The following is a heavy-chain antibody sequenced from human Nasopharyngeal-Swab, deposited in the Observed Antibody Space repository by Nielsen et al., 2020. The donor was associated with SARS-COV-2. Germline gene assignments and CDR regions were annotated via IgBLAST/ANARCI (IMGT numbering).Heavy chain of an antibody. CDR2: IYYSGST. Sequence: LRLTCTVSGGSISSGGYYWSWIRQHPGKGLEWIGYIYYSGSTYYNPSLKSRVAMSVDTSKNQFSLKLSSVTAADTAVYYCARDFLGRGYSYGYEDYYYYGMDVWGQGTTVTVSS. CDR3: ARDFLGRGYSYGYEDYYYYGMDV. J-gene: IGHJ6*02. CDR1: GGSISSGGYY. D-gene: IGHD5-18*01. V-gene: IGHV4-31*03.